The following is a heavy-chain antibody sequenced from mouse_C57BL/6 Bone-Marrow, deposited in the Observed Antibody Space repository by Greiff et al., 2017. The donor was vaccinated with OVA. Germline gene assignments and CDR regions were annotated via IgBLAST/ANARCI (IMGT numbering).Heavy chain of an antibody. V-gene: IGHV1-18*01. J-gene: IGHJ1*03. Sequence: DVKLQESGPELVKPGASVKIPCKASGYTFTDYNMDWVKQSHGKSLEWIGDINPNNGGTIYNQKFKGKATLTVDKSSSTAYMELRSLTSEDTAVYYCARLKNYYGSSPWYFDVWGTGTTVTVSS. D-gene: IGHD1-1*01. CDR3: ARLKNYYGSSPWYFDV. CDR1: GYTFTDYN. CDR2: INPNNGGT.